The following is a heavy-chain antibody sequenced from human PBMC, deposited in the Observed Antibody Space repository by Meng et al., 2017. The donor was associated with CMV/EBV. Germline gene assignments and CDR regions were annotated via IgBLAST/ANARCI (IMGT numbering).Heavy chain of an antibody. V-gene: IGHV4-4*07. CDR2: IYTSGST. CDR3: ARVDFGGFDP. CDR1: GGSISSYY. Sequence: GSLRLSCTVSGGSISSYYWSWIRQPAGKGLEWIGRIYTSGSTNYNPSLKSRVTMSVDTSKNQFSLKLSSVTAADTAVYYCARVDFGGFDPWGQGTLVTVSS. D-gene: IGHD3/OR15-3a*01. J-gene: IGHJ5*02.